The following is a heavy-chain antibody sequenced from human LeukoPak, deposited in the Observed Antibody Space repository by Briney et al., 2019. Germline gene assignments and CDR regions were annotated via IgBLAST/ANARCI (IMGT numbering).Heavy chain of an antibody. CDR1: GFTFGSYG. CDR3: AKNAGYSSGWRFDP. D-gene: IGHD6-19*01. Sequence: GRSLRLSCAASGFTFGSYGMHWVRQAPGKGLEWVTFIRYDGSNKYYADSVKGRFAISGDNSNNTLYLQMNSLRAEDTAVYYCAKNAGYSSGWRFDPWGQGTLVTVSS. J-gene: IGHJ5*02. V-gene: IGHV3-30*02. CDR2: IRYDGSNK.